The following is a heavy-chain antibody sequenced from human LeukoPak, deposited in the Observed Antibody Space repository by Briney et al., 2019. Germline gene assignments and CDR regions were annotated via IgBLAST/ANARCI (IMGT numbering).Heavy chain of an antibody. CDR2: ITITGTLT. D-gene: IGHD3-22*01. V-gene: IGHV3-48*03. CDR3: VRGLPIYDSNGYLFDY. CDR1: GFSFSGYE. J-gene: IGHJ4*02. Sequence: GGSLRLSCAASGFSFSGYEMSWVCQAPGKGPEWVSHITITGTLTYYVDSVQGRFTISRDNAKNSLYLQLNSLRAEDTAVYYCVRGLPIYDSNGYLFDYWGQGTLVTVSS.